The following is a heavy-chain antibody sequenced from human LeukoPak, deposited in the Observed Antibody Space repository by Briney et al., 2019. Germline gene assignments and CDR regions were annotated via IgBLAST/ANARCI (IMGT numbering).Heavy chain of an antibody. V-gene: IGHV3-49*04. CDR2: IRSKAYGGTT. CDR3: TIEGDCSSTSCYGIFDYYYMDV. J-gene: IGHJ6*03. CDR1: GLTFGDYG. Sequence: GGSLRLSCTASGLTFGDYGMSWVRQAPGKGLEWVGFIRSKAYGGTTEYAASVKGTFTISRDDSKNIAYLQMNSLKTEDTAVYYCTIEGDCSSTSCYGIFDYYYMDVWGKGTTVTVSS. D-gene: IGHD2-2*01.